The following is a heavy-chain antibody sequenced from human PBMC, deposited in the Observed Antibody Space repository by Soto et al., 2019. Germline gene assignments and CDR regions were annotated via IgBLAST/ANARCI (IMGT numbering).Heavy chain of an antibody. CDR1: GYTFTGYY. V-gene: IGHV1-2*04. J-gene: IGHJ3*02. D-gene: IGHD3-22*01. CDR2: INPNSGGT. Sequence: ASVKATCKASGYTFTGYYMHWVRQATGQGLEWMGWINPNSGGTNYAQKFQGWVTMTRDTSISTAYMELSRLRSDDTAVYYCARDGHYYDSSGYPHDAFDIWGQGTMVTVSS. CDR3: ARDGHYYDSSGYPHDAFDI.